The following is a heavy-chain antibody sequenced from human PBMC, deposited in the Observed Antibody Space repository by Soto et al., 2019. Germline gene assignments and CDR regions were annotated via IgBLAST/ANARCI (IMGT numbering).Heavy chain of an antibody. D-gene: IGHD3-10*01. V-gene: IGHV4-31*03. J-gene: IGHJ5*02. CDR1: GGSISSGGYY. Sequence: SETLSLTCTVSGGSISSGGYYWSWIRQHPGKGLEWIGYIYYSGSTYYNPSLKSRVTISVDTSKNQFSLKLSSVTAADTAVYYCARGPPRFGEVSGWFDPWGQGTLVTVSS. CDR3: ARGPPRFGEVSGWFDP. CDR2: IYYSGST.